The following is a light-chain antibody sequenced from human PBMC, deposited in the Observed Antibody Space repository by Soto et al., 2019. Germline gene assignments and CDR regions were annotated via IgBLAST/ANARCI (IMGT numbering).Light chain of an antibody. CDR3: QQLNNYPFS. J-gene: IGKJ3*01. Sequence: DIQLTQSPSFLSASVGDRVTITCRASQGISSYLAWYQLKPGTAPKLLIYAASTLQSGVPSSFSGSGSGTEFTLTINSLQPEDFATYFCQQLNNYPFSFGPGPKVEIK. CDR1: QGISSY. CDR2: AAS. V-gene: IGKV1-9*01.